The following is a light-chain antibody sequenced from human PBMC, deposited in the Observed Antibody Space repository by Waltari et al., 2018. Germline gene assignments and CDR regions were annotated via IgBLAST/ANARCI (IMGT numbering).Light chain of an antibody. Sequence: QSALTQPASVSGSPGQSITISCTGTSSDVGGFNFLPWYQQHPGKAPKIMLYDVSNRPSGVSYRFSGSKSGNTASLTISGLQAEDEADYYCSSYTTSDTPIFGGGTRLTVL. CDR1: SSDVGGFNF. CDR3: SSYTTSDTPI. CDR2: DVS. V-gene: IGLV2-14*03. J-gene: IGLJ2*01.